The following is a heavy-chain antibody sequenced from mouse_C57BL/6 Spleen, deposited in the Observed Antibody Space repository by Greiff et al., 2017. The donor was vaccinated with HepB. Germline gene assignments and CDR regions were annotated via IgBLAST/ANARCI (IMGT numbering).Heavy chain of an antibody. Sequence: EVHLVESGGDLVKPGGSLKLSCAASGFTFSSYGMSWVRQTPDKRLEWVATISSGGSYTYYPDSVKGRFTISRDNAKNTLYLQMSSLKSEDTAMYYCARQTFITTVVAGAMDYWGQGTSVTVSS. CDR3: ARQTFITTVVAGAMDY. D-gene: IGHD1-1*01. CDR1: GFTFSSYG. V-gene: IGHV5-6*01. CDR2: ISSGGSYT. J-gene: IGHJ4*01.